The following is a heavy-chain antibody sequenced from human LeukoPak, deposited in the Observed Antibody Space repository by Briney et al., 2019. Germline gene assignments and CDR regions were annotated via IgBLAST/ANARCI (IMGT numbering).Heavy chain of an antibody. D-gene: IGHD3-9*01. CDR1: GASISSYC. CDR2: ICYTGNT. V-gene: IGHV4-59*08. Sequence: SETLSLTCTVSGASISSYCWGWIRQPPGKGLEWIGYICYTGNTNYNPSLKSRVTISVDTSKNQFSLKLSSVTAADTAVYYCARGLAGDYDILSSLAFDPWGQGTLVTVSS. J-gene: IGHJ5*02. CDR3: ARGLAGDYDILSSLAFDP.